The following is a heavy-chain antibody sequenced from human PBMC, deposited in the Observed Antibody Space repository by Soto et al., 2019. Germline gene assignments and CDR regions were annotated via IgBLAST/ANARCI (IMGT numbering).Heavy chain of an antibody. J-gene: IGHJ4*02. Sequence: GGSLRLSCAASGFTFSSYAMSWVRQAPGKGLEWVSAISGSGGSTYYADSVKGRFTISRDNSKNTLYLQMNSLRAEDTAVYYCAKSGGQYSSGWYPIFDYWGQGTLVTVSS. CDR2: ISGSGGST. V-gene: IGHV3-23*01. CDR3: AKSGGQYSSGWYPIFDY. D-gene: IGHD6-19*01. CDR1: GFTFSSYA.